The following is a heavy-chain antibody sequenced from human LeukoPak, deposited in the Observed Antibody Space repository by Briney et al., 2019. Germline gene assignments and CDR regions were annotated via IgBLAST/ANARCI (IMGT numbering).Heavy chain of an antibody. CDR2: INPNGGAT. J-gene: IGHJ4*02. Sequence: ASVKVSCKASGYFFTAYYIFWVRQAPGQGLEWMGWINPNGGATNYAQKFQGRVTMTRHTSIDTAFMELSSLRSDDTAVYYCAILWFGKSSYYFDSWGQGTLVTVSS. V-gene: IGHV1-2*02. D-gene: IGHD3-10*01. CDR1: GYFFTAYY. CDR3: AILWFGKSSYYFDS.